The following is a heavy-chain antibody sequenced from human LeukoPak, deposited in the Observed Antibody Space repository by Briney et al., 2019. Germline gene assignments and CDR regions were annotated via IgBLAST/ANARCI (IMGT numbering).Heavy chain of an antibody. CDR2: IYYSGST. D-gene: IGHD6-19*01. CDR1: GGSISSSSYY. V-gene: IGHV4-39*01. J-gene: IGHJ4*02. Sequence: SGTLSLTCTVSGGSISSSSYYWGWIRQPPGKGLEWIGSIYYSGSTYYNPSLKSRVTISVDTSKNQFSLKLSSVTAADTAVYYCARDSSGWSFFPAYGYWGQGTLVTVSS. CDR3: ARDSSGWSFFPAYGY.